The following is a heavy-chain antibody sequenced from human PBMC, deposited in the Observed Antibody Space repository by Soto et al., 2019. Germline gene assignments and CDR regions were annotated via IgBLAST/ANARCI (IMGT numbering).Heavy chain of an antibody. V-gene: IGHV3-48*02. CDR2: ISSSSSTI. Sequence: EVQLVESGGGLVQPGGSLRLSCAASGFTFSSYSMNWVRQAPGKGLEWVSYISSSSSTIYYADSVKGRFTISRDNAKNSLYLQMNSLRDEDTAVYYSARPEYSSSSYGMDVWGQGTTVTVSS. CDR1: GFTFSSYS. D-gene: IGHD6-6*01. CDR3: ARPEYSSSSYGMDV. J-gene: IGHJ6*02.